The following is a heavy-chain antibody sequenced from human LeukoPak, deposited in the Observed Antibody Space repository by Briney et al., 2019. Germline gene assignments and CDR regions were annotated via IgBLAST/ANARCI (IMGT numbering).Heavy chain of an antibody. D-gene: IGHD2-2*01. CDR3: ARDLVVPAATAALYYYYGMDV. CDR2: IYSDGST. J-gene: IGHJ6*04. Sequence: GGSLRLSCAASGFTVSSNYMSWVRQAPGKGLEWVSVIYSDGSTYYADSVKGRFTISRDNSKNTLYLQMNGLRAEDTAVYYCARDLVVPAATAALYYYYGMDVWGKGTTVTVSS. CDR1: GFTVSSNY. V-gene: IGHV3-53*01.